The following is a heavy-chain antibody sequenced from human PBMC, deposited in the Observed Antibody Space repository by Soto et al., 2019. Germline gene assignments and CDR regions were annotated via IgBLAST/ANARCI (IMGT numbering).Heavy chain of an antibody. D-gene: IGHD6-13*01. CDR2: VHHTGTS. CDR1: VESFNDYF. Sequence: QVALQQWGAGLLKPSQTLSLTCAVYVESFNDYFWTWIRQSPGGGLEWLAEVHHTGTSYYNPSLKSPLAVSVDTSRSQFSLNLTSLTAADTATYYCARRKDSSRYFYGMDVWGQGTTVVVSS. V-gene: IGHV4-34*02. CDR3: ARRKDSSRYFYGMDV. J-gene: IGHJ6*02.